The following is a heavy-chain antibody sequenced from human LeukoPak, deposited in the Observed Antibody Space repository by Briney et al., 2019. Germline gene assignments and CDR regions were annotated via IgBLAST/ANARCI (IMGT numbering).Heavy chain of an antibody. CDR2: INPNTGGT. Sequence: ASVMVSCKASGYTFTSYFMHWVRQAPGQGLEWMGWINPNTGGTKYAQKFQGRVTMTRDTSISTAYMDLSRLTSDDTAGYYCAREREAFDIWGQGTMVSVSS. CDR1: GYTFTSYF. CDR3: AREREAFDI. J-gene: IGHJ3*02. V-gene: IGHV1-2*02.